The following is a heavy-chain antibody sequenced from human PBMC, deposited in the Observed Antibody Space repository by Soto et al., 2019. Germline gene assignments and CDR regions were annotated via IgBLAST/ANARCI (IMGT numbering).Heavy chain of an antibody. V-gene: IGHV4-30-2*01. CDR1: GGSISSGGYS. CDR2: IYHSGST. CDR3: ARGPDYYGSGSYPKVDP. D-gene: IGHD3-10*01. Sequence: SETLSLTCAVSGGSISSGGYSWSWIRQPPGKGLEWIGYIYHSGSTYYNPSLKSRVTISVDRSKNQFSLKLSSVTAADTAVYYCARGPDYYGSGSYPKVDPWGQGTLVTVSS. J-gene: IGHJ5*02.